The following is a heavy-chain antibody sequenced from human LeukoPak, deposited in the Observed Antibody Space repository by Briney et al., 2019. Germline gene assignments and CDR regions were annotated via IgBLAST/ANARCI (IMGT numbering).Heavy chain of an antibody. D-gene: IGHD5-18*01. CDR1: GGSFSGYY. J-gene: IGHJ4*02. CDR2: INHSGST. V-gene: IGHV4-34*01. Sequence: SETLSLTCAVYGGSFSGYYWSWIRRPPGKGLEWIGEINHSGSTNYNPSLKSRVTISVDTSKNQFSLKLSSVTAADTAVYYCARVTRGYSYGSFDYWGQGTLVTVSS. CDR3: ARVTRGYSYGSFDY.